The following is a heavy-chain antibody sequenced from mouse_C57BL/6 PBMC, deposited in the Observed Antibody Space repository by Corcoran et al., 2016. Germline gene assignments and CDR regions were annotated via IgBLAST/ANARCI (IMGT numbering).Heavy chain of an antibody. V-gene: IGHV3-6*01. CDR3: ARGRPLDY. CDR1: GYSITSGYY. J-gene: IGHJ2*01. Sequence: DVQLQESGPGLVKPSQSLSLTCSVTGYSITSGYYWNWIRQFPGNKLEWMGYISYDGSNNYNPSLKNRISITRDTSKNQFFLKLNSVTTEDTATYYCARGRPLDYWGQGTTLTVSS. CDR2: ISYDGSN.